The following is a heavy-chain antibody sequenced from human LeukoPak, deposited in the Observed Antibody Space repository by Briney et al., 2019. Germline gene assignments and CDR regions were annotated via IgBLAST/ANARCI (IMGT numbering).Heavy chain of an antibody. D-gene: IGHD3-22*01. V-gene: IGHV3-53*05. CDR3: ATLYYYDSSGGNYFDY. CDR2: IYSGGST. CDR1: GFTVSSNY. J-gene: IGHJ4*02. Sequence: GGSLRLSCAASGFTVSSNYMSWVRQAPGKGLEWVSVIYSGGSTYYADSVKGRFTISRDNSKNTLYLQMNSLRAEDTAVYYCATLYYYDSSGGNYFDYWGQGTLVTVSS.